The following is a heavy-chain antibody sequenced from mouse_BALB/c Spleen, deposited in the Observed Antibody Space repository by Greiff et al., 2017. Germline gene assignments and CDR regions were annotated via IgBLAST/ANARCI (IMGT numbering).Heavy chain of an antibody. CDR3: ERGGIYYDYLYAMDY. CDR1: GFTFSSYA. CDR2: ISSGGST. Sequence: EVKLVESGGGLVKPGGSLKLSCAASGFTFSSYAMSWVRQTPEKRLEWVASISSGGSTYYPDSVKGRFTISRDNARNILYLQMSSLRSEDTAMYYCERGGIYYDYLYAMDYWGQGTSVTVSS. D-gene: IGHD2-4*01. V-gene: IGHV5-6-5*01. J-gene: IGHJ4*01.